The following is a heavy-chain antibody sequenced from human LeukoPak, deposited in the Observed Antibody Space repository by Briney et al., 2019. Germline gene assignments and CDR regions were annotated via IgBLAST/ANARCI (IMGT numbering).Heavy chain of an antibody. J-gene: IGHJ3*02. CDR2: ISWNSGSI. CDR1: GLTFSNYA. CDR3: AKAGYSSGWYYGAFDI. Sequence: GGSLRLSCAASGLTFSNYAMPWVRHAPGKGLEWVSGISWNSGSIGYADSVKGRFTISRDNAKNSLYLQMNSLRAEDTALYYCAKAGYSSGWYYGAFDIWGQGTMVTVSS. V-gene: IGHV3-9*01. D-gene: IGHD6-19*01.